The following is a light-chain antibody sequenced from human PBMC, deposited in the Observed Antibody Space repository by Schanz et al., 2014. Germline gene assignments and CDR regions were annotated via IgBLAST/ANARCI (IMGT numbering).Light chain of an antibody. CDR2: WAS. CDR1: QSVLYSSNNKNY. Sequence: DIVMTQSPDSPAVSLGERATINCKSSQSVLYSSNNKNYLAWYQQKPGQPPKLLIYWASIRESGVPDRFSGSGSGTDFTLTISSLQPEDFATYYCQQTNTFPWAFGLGTRVEIK. CDR3: QQTNTFPWA. J-gene: IGKJ1*01. V-gene: IGKV4-1*01.